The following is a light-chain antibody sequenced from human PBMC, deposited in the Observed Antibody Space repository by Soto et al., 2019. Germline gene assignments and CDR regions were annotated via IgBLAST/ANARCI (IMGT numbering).Light chain of an antibody. V-gene: IGLV4-69*01. Sequence: ASLGASVKFTCTLSSEHSSYAIAWHQQQPEKGPRYLMKLNSDGSHNKGDGIPDRFSGSSSGAERYLTISSLQSEDEADYYCQTWGTGIVVFGGGTKLTVL. CDR3: QTWGTGIVV. CDR1: SEHSSYA. J-gene: IGLJ2*01. CDR2: LNSDGSH.